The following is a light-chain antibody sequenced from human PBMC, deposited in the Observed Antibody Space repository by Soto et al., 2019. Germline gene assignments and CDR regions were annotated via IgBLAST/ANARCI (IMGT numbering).Light chain of an antibody. V-gene: IGKV3D-15*01. CDR2: GAS. CDR1: QDVSIN. J-gene: IGKJ4*01. CDR3: QQYNNWPPLT. Sequence: EIVLTQSPVTLSVSPGERATLSCRASQDVSINLAWYQQKPGQAPRLLMYGASFRATAIPARFSARGSGTELAIYISSLQSVGVAVYYCQQYNNWPPLTFGGGTKVEIK.